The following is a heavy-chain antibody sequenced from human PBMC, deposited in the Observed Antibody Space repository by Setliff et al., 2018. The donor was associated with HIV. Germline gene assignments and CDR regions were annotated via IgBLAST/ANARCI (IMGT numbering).Heavy chain of an antibody. J-gene: IGHJ4*02. V-gene: IGHV3-15*05. CDR1: GFYFTNAW. CDR2: IKSKIDGETR. D-gene: IGHD3-10*02. CDR3: TTGALPQLYDVVGGDF. Sequence: GESLKISCAVSGFYFTNAWMTWVRQTPGKGLEWVGRIKSKIDGETRHYAASVKGRFTISRNDSTDTLYLQMNSLEIEDTGVYYCTTGALPQLYDVVGGDFWGQGTLVTVSS.